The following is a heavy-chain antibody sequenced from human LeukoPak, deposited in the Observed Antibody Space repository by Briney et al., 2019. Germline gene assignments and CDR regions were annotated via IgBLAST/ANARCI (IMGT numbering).Heavy chain of an antibody. Sequence: PGGSLRLSCAASGFTFSSYWMHWVRQAPGKGLVWVSRINSDGSSTSYADSVKGRFTISRDNAKNTVYLQMNSLRAEGTAVYYCARDDYGDSFDYWGQGTLVTVSS. CDR2: INSDGSST. V-gene: IGHV3-74*01. D-gene: IGHD4-17*01. CDR3: ARDDYGDSFDY. CDR1: GFTFSSYW. J-gene: IGHJ4*02.